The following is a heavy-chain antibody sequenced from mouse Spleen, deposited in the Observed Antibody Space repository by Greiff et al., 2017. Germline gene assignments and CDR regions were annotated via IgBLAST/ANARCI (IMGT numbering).Heavy chain of an antibody. D-gene: IGHD1-1*01. Sequence: EVKLVESGAELVKPGASVKLSCTASGFNIKDYYMHWVKQRTEQGLEWIGRIDPEDGETKYAPKFQGKATITADTSSNTAYLQLSSLTSEDTAVYYCASYYYDGSYDYWGQGTTLTVSS. CDR1: GFNIKDYY. V-gene: IGHV14-2*01. J-gene: IGHJ2*01. CDR2: IDPEDGET. CDR3: ASYYYDGSYDY.